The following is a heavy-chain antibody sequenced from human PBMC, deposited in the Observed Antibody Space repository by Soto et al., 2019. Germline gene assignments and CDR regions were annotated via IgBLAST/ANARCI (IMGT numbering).Heavy chain of an antibody. D-gene: IGHD7-27*01. Sequence: VQLLESGGDLVQPGGSLRLSCVASGFILNNYAMSWVRQAPGKGMEWVSTIGGTDGDSDGVPWYEDTVKGRFTISRDVSGNTLFLHIENLRAEDSALYYGVKRGRNWGAFDFWGQGTTVVVSS. J-gene: IGHJ3*01. CDR1: GFILNNYA. CDR3: VKRGRNWGAFDF. CDR2: IGGTDGDSDGVP. V-gene: IGHV3-23*01.